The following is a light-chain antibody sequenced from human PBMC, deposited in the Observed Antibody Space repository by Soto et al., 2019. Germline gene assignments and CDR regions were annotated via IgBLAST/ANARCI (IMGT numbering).Light chain of an antibody. CDR2: GAS. CDR3: QHYNNRPPFT. J-gene: IGKJ3*01. CDR1: QSVSSN. V-gene: IGKV3-15*01. Sequence: EIVMTQSPATLSVSPGERATLSCRASQSVSSNLAWYQQKPGQAPRLLIYGASTRTTGIPARFSGSGSGTEFTLTISSLQSEDFAVYYCQHYNNRPPFTFGPGTKVDIK.